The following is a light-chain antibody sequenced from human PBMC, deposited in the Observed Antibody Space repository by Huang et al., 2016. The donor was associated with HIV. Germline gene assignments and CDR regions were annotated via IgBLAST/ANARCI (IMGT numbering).Light chain of an antibody. Sequence: EVVLTQSPATLSLSPGERATLSFRASQSVSNYLAWYQQKPCQVPRLLLYGASKRAAGVPARFSGRGSWTDFTLTISSLDPEDYAVYFCEQRSIWPPLTFGEGTKVEI. CDR3: EQRSIWPPLT. CDR2: GAS. V-gene: IGKV3-11*01. J-gene: IGKJ4*01. CDR1: QSVSNY.